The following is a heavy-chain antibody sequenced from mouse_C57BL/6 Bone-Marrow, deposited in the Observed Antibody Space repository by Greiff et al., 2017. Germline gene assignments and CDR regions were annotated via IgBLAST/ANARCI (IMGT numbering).Heavy chain of an antibody. J-gene: IGHJ4*01. Sequence: EVKLVESGGGLVKPGGSLKLSCAASGFTFSSYAMSWVRQTPEKRLEWVATISDGGSYTYYPDNVKGRFTISRDNAKNNLYLQMSHLKSEDTAMYYCAIDRLLRYLYARDYWGQGTSVTVSS. CDR1: GFTFSSYA. D-gene: IGHD1-1*01. CDR2: ISDGGSYT. CDR3: AIDRLLRYLYARDY. V-gene: IGHV5-4*01.